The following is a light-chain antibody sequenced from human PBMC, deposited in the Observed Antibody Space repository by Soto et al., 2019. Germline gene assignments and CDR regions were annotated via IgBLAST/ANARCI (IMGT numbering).Light chain of an antibody. CDR2: DAS. Sequence: DIHLTQSPSTLSASVGDRVTITCRASQTISHWLAWYQQKPGKAPKLLIFDASSLENGVPSRFSGSGSGTEFTLTITGLQPDDSATYYCQQYNTYWTFGQGTKVEI. CDR1: QTISHW. J-gene: IGKJ1*01. CDR3: QQYNTYWT. V-gene: IGKV1-5*01.